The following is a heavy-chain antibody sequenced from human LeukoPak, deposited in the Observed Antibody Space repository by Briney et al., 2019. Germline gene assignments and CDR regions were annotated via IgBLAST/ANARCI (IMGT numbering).Heavy chain of an antibody. V-gene: IGHV3-48*03. D-gene: IGHD3-10*01. CDR2: ISSSGSTI. Sequence: GGSLRLSCAASGFTFSSYEMNWVRQAPGKGLEWVSYISSSGSTIYYADSVKGRFTISRDNAKNSLYLQMNSLRAEDTAVYYCARGIRPDYGSGLYYYYYYGMDVWGQGTTVTVSS. CDR1: GFTFSSYE. CDR3: ARGIRPDYGSGLYYYYYYGMDV. J-gene: IGHJ6*02.